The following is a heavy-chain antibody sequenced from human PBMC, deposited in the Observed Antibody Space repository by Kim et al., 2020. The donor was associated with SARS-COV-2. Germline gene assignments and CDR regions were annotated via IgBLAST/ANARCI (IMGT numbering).Heavy chain of an antibody. V-gene: IGHV3-23*01. CDR2: ISGSGGST. Sequence: GGSLRLSCAASGFTFSSYAMSWVRQAPGKGLEWVSAISGSGGSTYYADSVKGRFTISRDNSKNTLYLQMNSLRAEDTAVYYCAKDLGSEVAGTGLDYWGQGTLVTVSS. J-gene: IGHJ4*02. D-gene: IGHD6-19*01. CDR1: GFTFSSYA. CDR3: AKDLGSEVAGTGLDY.